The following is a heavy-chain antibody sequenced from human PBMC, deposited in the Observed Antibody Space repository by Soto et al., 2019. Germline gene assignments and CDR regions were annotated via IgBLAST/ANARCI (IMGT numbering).Heavy chain of an antibody. CDR2: ISGSADDT. CDR3: AQPRGYGVFDAYDI. J-gene: IGHJ3*02. CDR1: GFTFSTYA. D-gene: IGHD4-17*01. Sequence: GGSERLSCAASGFTFSTYAMRRVRQAPGKGLEWVSAISGSADDTCYADSVKGRFTISRDNSISTLYLQMNSMRTEDTAVYYCAQPRGYGVFDAYDIWGQGAMVTVSS. V-gene: IGHV3-23*01.